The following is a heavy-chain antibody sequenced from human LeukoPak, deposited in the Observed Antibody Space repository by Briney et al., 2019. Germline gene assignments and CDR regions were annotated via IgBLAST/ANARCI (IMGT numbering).Heavy chain of an antibody. CDR1: GGSFSGYY. Sequence: SETLSLTCAVYGGSFSGYYWSWIRQPPGKGLEWIGEINHSGSTNYNPSLKSPVTISVDTSKNQFSLKLSSVTAADTAVYYCARTGSGMLNNWVDYWGQGTLVTVSS. V-gene: IGHV4-34*01. CDR2: INHSGST. J-gene: IGHJ4*02. D-gene: IGHD6-19*01. CDR3: ARTGSGMLNNWVDY.